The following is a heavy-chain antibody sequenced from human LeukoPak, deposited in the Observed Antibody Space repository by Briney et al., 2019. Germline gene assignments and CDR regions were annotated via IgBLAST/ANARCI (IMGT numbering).Heavy chain of an antibody. CDR3: ATTYF. Sequence: SETLSLTCAVYGGSFSGSYWGWIRQPPGKGLEWIGSIYHSGSTYYNPSLKSRVTISVDTSKNQFSLNLSSVTATDTAVYFCATTYFWGQGILVTVYS. CDR2: IYHSGST. V-gene: IGHV4-38-2*01. J-gene: IGHJ4*02. CDR1: GGSFSGSY.